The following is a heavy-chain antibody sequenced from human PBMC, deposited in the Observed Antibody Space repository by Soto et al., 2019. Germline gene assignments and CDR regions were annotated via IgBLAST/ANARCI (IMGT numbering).Heavy chain of an antibody. V-gene: IGHV4-4*07. CDR1: GGSISSYY. D-gene: IGHD2-8*01. CDR2: IYTSGST. J-gene: IGHJ5*02. Sequence: SETLSLTCTVSGGSISSYYWSWIRQPAGKGLEWIGRIYTSGSTNYNPSLKSRVTMSVDTSKNQFSLKLSSVTAADTAVYYCTRDVPYCTNGVCPGDWFDPWGQGTLVTVSS. CDR3: TRDVPYCTNGVCPGDWFDP.